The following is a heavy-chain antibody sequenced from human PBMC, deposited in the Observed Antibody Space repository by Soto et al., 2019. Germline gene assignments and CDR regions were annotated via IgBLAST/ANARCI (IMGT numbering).Heavy chain of an antibody. V-gene: IGHV5-10-1*01. CDR1: GDTFATYW. D-gene: IGHD2-21*01. CDR3: ASMPTYSQYGMDV. J-gene: IGHJ6*02. CDR2: INPSESYT. Sequence: GESLEIPCEGSGDTFATYWIAWVRQMPRKGLGERGRINPSESYTTYSPSFQGPVPISAGKSKSTAYRQWSNLDASDTAVYYSASMPTYSQYGMDVWGQGTPVTVSS.